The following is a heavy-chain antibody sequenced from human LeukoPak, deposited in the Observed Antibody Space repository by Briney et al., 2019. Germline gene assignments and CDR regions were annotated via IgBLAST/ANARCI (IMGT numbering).Heavy chain of an antibody. CDR1: GFTFRDYN. J-gene: IGHJ3*02. CDR3: ARDRAWGRHDAFDI. Sequence: PGGSLRLSCSASGFTFRDYNMNWVRQAPGKGLEWVSYISSSSSTIYYADSVKGRFTISRDNAKNSLYLQMNSLRAEDTAVYYCARDRAWGRHDAFDIWGQGTMVTVSS. D-gene: IGHD7-27*01. CDR2: ISSSSSTI. V-gene: IGHV3-48*04.